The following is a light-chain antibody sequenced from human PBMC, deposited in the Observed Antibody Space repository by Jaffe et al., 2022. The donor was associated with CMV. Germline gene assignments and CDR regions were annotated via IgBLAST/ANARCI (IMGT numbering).Light chain of an antibody. CDR2: GVS. CDR3: SSYTSSTALV. Sequence: QSALTQPPSVSGSPGQSVTISCTGTSSDVGTYNGVSWYQQPPGTAPKLLIYGVSSRPSGVPDRFSGSKSGNTASLTISGLQAEDEADYYCSSYTSSTALVFGGGTKLTVL. CDR1: SSDVGTYNG. J-gene: IGLJ2*01. V-gene: IGLV2-18*02.